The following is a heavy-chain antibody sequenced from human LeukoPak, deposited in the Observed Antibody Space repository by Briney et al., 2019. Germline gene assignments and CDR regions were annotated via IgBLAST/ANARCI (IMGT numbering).Heavy chain of an antibody. CDR1: GYSFTGYW. CDR3: ARHTGSTGAFDI. D-gene: IGHD1-1*01. J-gene: IGHJ3*02. CDR2: IYPGDSDS. V-gene: IGHV5-51*01. Sequence: GESLKISCNGSGYSFTGYWIGRVLQMPGKGLGWMGMIYPGDSDSRYSPSFQGQVTISADKSINIAYLQWSSLKASDTAMYYCARHTGSTGAFDIWGQGTTVTVSS.